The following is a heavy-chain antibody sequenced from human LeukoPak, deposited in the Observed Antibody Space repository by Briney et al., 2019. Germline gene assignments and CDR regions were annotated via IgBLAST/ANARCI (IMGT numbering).Heavy chain of an antibody. CDR2: ISGSGGST. V-gene: IGHV3-23*01. CDR1: GFTFNNYW. J-gene: IGHJ4*02. D-gene: IGHD2-15*01. CDR3: AKRLPGTYY. Sequence: GGSLRLSCAASGFTFNNYWMSWVRQAQGKGLEWVSAISGSGGSTYFADSVKGRFTISRDNSKNTLYLQMNSLRAEDTAVYYCAKRLPGTYYWGQGTLVTVSS.